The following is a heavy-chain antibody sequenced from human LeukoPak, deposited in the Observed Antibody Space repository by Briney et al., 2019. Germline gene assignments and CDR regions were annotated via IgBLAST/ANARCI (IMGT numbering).Heavy chain of an antibody. CDR2: IKKDESEK. V-gene: IGHV3-7*02. J-gene: IGHJ4*02. D-gene: IGHD5-12*01. CDR1: GFDFSIYW. Sequence: TGGSLRLSCAASGFDFSIYWMSWVRQAPGKGLEWVANIKKDESEKYFVDSVKGRFTISRDNAKNSVYPQMNSLRAEDTAVYYCARGSLHSAYGFDYWGQGTLVTVSS. CDR3: ARGSLHSAYGFDY.